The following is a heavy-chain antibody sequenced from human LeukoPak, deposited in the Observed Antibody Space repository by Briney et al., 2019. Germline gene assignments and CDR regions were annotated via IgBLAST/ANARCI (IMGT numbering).Heavy chain of an antibody. V-gene: IGHV3-23*01. CDR2: ISGSGDTT. J-gene: IGHJ4*02. CDR1: GFTFSRHG. Sequence: GGTLRLSCAASGFTFSRHGMNWVRQAPGKGLEWVSGISGSGDTTYYADSVKGRFTISRDNSKNTLYLQMNSLRAEDTAVYYCANLGTIVEDWGQGTLVTVSS. D-gene: IGHD3-16*02. CDR3: ANLGTIVED.